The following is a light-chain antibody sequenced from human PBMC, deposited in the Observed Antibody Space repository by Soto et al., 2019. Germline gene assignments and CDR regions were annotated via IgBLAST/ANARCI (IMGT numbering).Light chain of an antibody. V-gene: IGKV1-5*01. J-gene: IGKJ4*01. CDR1: QSISSW. CDR3: QQYDNYKPLT. CDR2: DAS. Sequence: DIQIAPSPATVSSSVAARFTITCRASQSISSWLAWYQQKPGKAPKLLIFDASSLESGTPSRFSGRRSGTQFTLTINGLQPDDFATYYCQQYDNYKPLTFGGGTKVDI.